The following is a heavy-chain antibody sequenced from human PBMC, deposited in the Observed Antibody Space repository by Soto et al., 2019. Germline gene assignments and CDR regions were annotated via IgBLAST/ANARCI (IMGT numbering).Heavy chain of an antibody. J-gene: IGHJ6*02. D-gene: IGHD3-16*01. CDR1: GGSISSYY. CDR3: ARHYESPWPYYYYGMDV. CDR2: IYYSGST. Sequence: QVQLQESGPGLVKPSETLSLTCTVSGGSISSYYWSWIRQPPGKGLEWIGYIYYSGSTNYNPSLKSRVTISVDTSKNQFSLKLSSVTAADTAVYYCARHYESPWPYYYYGMDVWGQGTTVTVSS. V-gene: IGHV4-59*08.